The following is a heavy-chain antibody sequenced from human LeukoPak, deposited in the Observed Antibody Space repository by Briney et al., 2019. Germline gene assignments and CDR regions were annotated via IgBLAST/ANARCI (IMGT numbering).Heavy chain of an antibody. CDR2: IIPIFGTA. Sequence: GASVKVSCKASGGTFSSYAISWVRQAPGQGLEWMGGIIPIFGTANYAQKFQGRVTITTDESTSTAYMELSSLRSEDTAVYYCARGAQDSGYDPHYYYYYMDVWGKGTTVTVSS. D-gene: IGHD5-12*01. J-gene: IGHJ6*03. V-gene: IGHV1-69*05. CDR3: ARGAQDSGYDPHYYYYYMDV. CDR1: GGTFSSYA.